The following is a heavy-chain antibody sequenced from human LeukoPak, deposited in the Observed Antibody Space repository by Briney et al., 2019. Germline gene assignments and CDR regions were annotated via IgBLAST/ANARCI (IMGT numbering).Heavy chain of an antibody. CDR2: ISSSGSTM. Sequence: PGGALRVSCAASGFICSTYEMNWGRQAPGKVLEWDSDISSSGSTMYYADSVKGRFTISRDSAKYSLFLQMNSLKGEDTAVYYCARGRCTGGSCYSNFEYWGQGTLVTVSS. J-gene: IGHJ4*02. V-gene: IGHV3-48*03. D-gene: IGHD2-15*01. CDR1: GFICSTYE. CDR3: ARGRCTGGSCYSNFEY.